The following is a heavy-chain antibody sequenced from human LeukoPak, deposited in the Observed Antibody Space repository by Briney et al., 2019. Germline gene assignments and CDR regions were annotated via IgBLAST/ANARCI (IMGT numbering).Heavy chain of an antibody. CDR3: ARVYGYCSGGSCYPGLVDY. J-gene: IGHJ4*02. CDR1: GYTFTSYG. Sequence: ASVKVSCKASGYTFTSYGISWVRQAPGQGLEWMGWISAYNGNTNYAQKLQGRVTMTTDTSTSTAYMELRSLRSDDTAVYYCARVYGYCSGGSCYPGLVDYWGQGTLVTVSS. CDR2: ISAYNGNT. V-gene: IGHV1-18*01. D-gene: IGHD2-15*01.